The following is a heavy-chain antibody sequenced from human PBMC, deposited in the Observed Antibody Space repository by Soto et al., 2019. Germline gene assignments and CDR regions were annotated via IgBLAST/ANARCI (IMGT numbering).Heavy chain of an antibody. D-gene: IGHD3-10*01. J-gene: IGHJ4*02. Sequence: QVQLVESGGGLVKHGGSLRLSCVASGFTFSDYYMGWVRQAPGKGLEWVSYIGSSGTTIYYADSVRGRFTISRDNAKNSLSLQMKSPRVEDTAVYYWARSSSGSSGTDHRGYWGQGTLVTVSS. V-gene: IGHV3-11*01. CDR2: IGSSGTTI. CDR1: GFTFSDYY. CDR3: ARSSSGSSGTDHRGY.